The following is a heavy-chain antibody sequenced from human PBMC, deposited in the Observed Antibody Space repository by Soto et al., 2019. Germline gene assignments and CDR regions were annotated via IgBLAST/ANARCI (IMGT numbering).Heavy chain of an antibody. D-gene: IGHD4-17*01. CDR2: ISGTTGIT. V-gene: IGHV3-23*01. Sequence: EVQLLESGGGLVQPGGSLRLSCAASGFTFSSYAMLWVRQAAGKGLEWVSSISGTTGITYYADSAKGRFTISRDNSKNTLYLQMNSLRAEDTAVYYCVKNSENYGDSKSDFWGQGTLVTVSS. J-gene: IGHJ4*02. CDR1: GFTFSSYA. CDR3: VKNSENYGDSKSDF.